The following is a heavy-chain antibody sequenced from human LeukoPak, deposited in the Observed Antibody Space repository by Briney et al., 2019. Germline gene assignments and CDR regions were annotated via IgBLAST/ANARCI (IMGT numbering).Heavy chain of an antibody. V-gene: IGHV4-59*01. D-gene: IGHD3-10*01. CDR3: AREVYYYGSGSPSYYYYYGMDV. J-gene: IGHJ6*02. CDR1: GGSISSYY. CDR2: IYYSGST. Sequence: SETLSLTCTVSGGSISSYYWSWIRQPPGKGLEWIGYIYYSGSTNYNPSLKSRVTISVDTSKNQFSLKLSSVTAADTAVYYCAREVYYYGSGSPSYYYYYGMDVWGQGTTVTVSS.